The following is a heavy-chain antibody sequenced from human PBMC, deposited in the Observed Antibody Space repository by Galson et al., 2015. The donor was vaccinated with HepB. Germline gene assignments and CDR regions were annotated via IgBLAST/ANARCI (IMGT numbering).Heavy chain of an antibody. J-gene: IGHJ4*02. Sequence: SLRLSCAASGLTFNNAWMNWVRQAPGKGLEWVGRIKSKKDGGTTDYAAPVKGRFTISRDDSKRTLFLQMDSLKIEDTAMYYCTGRVTADYWGQGTLVTVSS. CDR2: IKSKKDGGTT. CDR3: TGRVTADY. D-gene: IGHD2-21*02. V-gene: IGHV3-15*01. CDR1: GLTFNNAW.